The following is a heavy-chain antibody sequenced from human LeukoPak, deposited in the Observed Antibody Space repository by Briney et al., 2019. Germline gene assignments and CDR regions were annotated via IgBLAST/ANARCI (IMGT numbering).Heavy chain of an antibody. CDR3: ARSPLLLYVTGLYYFDY. Sequence: SETLSLTCTVSGGSISSRIYSWVWIRQPPGEGLEWIGSIYYSGTTYYNPSLKSRVTISIDTSKSHFSLKLTSVTAADTAVYYCARSPLLLYVTGLYYFDYWGQGILVTVSS. CDR2: IYYSGTT. CDR1: GGSISSRIYS. J-gene: IGHJ4*02. V-gene: IGHV4-39*02. D-gene: IGHD2-15*01.